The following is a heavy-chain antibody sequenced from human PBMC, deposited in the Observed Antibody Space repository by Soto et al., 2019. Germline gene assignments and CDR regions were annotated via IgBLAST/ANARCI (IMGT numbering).Heavy chain of an antibody. V-gene: IGHV1-2*02. CDR3: ARDGPYCSSTSCTRHYYYYYGMDV. CDR1: GYTFTGYY. D-gene: IGHD2-2*01. J-gene: IGHJ6*02. Sequence: QVQLVQSGAEVKKPGASVKVSCKASGYTFTGYYMHWVRQAPGQGVEWMGWINPNSGGTNYAQKFQGRVTMTRDTSISTASMELSRLRSDDTAVYYCARDGPYCSSTSCTRHYYYYYGMDVWGQGTTVTVSS. CDR2: INPNSGGT.